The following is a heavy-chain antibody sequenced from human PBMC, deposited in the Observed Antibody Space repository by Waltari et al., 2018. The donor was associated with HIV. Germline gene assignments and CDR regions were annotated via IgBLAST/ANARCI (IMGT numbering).Heavy chain of an antibody. CDR1: GGSISSSSYY. CDR3: ATLSSSGYYYSPQ. Sequence: QLQLQESGPGLVKPSETLSLTCTVSGGSISSSSYYWGWIRQPPGKGLEWIGSIYYSGSTYYNPSRKCRVTISVDTSKNQFSLKLSSVTAADTAVYYCATLSSSGYYYSPQWGQGTLVTVSS. D-gene: IGHD3-22*01. V-gene: IGHV4-39*01. CDR2: IYYSGST. J-gene: IGHJ4*02.